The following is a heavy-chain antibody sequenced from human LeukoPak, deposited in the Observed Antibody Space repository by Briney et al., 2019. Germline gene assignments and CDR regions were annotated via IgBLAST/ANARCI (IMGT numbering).Heavy chain of an antibody. CDR1: GGSFSGYY. J-gene: IGHJ6*03. D-gene: IGHD3-10*01. CDR2: INHSGST. CDR3: ARARGSYYYYMDV. V-gene: IGHV4-34*01. Sequence: SETLSLTCAVYGGSFSGYYWSWIRQPPGKGLEWIGEINHSGSTNYNPSLKSRVTISVDTSKNQFSLKLSSVTAADTAVYYCARARGSYYYYMDVWGKGTRVTVSS.